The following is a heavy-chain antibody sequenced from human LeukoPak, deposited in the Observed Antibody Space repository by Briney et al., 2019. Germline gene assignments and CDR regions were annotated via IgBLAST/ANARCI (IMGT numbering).Heavy chain of an antibody. CDR2: ISSENFI. J-gene: IGHJ4*02. Sequence: GGSLRLPCAASGFPFSDYGITWVREAPGKGLEWISTISSENFINSGDSMTGPFTVSRDNGENSVYMQMNRLRGEDTGMYYCARDFSEWSLDYWGQGTLVTVSS. CDR1: GFPFSDYG. V-gene: IGHV3-69-1*01. CDR3: ARDFSEWSLDY. D-gene: IGHD3-3*01.